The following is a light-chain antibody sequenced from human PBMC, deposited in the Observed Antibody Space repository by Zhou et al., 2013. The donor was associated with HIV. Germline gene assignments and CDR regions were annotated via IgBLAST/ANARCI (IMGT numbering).Light chain of an antibody. CDR3: QQYDNLPPDT. J-gene: IGKJ2*01. Sequence: DIQMTQSPSTLSASVGDRVTITCRASQSISSWLAWYQQKPGKAPKLLIFHASNLEAGVPSRFIGSGSGTDFTSTISSLQPEDIATYYCQQYDNLPPDTFGQGTKLEIK. CDR1: QSISSW. CDR2: HAS. V-gene: IGKV1-33*01.